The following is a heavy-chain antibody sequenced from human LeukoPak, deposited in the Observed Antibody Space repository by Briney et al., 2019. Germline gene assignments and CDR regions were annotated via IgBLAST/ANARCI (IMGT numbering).Heavy chain of an antibody. V-gene: IGHV3-30*04. CDR3: VSLGYSSSSVRY. D-gene: IGHD6-6*01. Sequence: GGSLRLSCAASGFTFSRSAMHWVRQAPGKGLEWVAIISYDGGNKYYTDSVKGRFTISRDNSKNTLYLQMNSLRAEGTAVYFCVSLGYSSSSVRYWGQGTLVTVSS. CDR1: GFTFSRSA. CDR2: ISYDGGNK. J-gene: IGHJ4*02.